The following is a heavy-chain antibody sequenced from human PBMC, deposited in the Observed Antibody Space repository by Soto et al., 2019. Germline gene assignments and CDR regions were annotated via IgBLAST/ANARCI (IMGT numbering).Heavy chain of an antibody. CDR2: ISGSGGST. J-gene: IGHJ4*02. D-gene: IGHD4-17*01. CDR3: AKDLSGDFFFDY. V-gene: IGHV3-23*01. Sequence: GGSRRLSCAASGFTFSSYAMSWIRQAPGKGLEWVSAISGSGGSTYYADSVKGRFTISRDNSKNTLYLQMNSLRAEDTAVYYCAKDLSGDFFFDYWGQGTLVTVSS. CDR1: GFTFSSYA.